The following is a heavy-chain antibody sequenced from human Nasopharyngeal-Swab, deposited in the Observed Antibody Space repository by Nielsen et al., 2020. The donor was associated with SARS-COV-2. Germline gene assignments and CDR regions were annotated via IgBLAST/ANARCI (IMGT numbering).Heavy chain of an antibody. CDR2: IYPGDSDT. V-gene: IGHV5-51*01. Sequence: GGSLRLSCRTSGYSFTTKWIGWVRQMPGKGLEWVGSIYPGDSDTRYSPSVQGQVTISADKSISTAYLQWSSLKASDTAMYYCARSALGTPDDYWGQGTLVTVSS. J-gene: IGHJ4*02. CDR3: ARSALGTPDDY. D-gene: IGHD3-16*01. CDR1: GYSFTTKW.